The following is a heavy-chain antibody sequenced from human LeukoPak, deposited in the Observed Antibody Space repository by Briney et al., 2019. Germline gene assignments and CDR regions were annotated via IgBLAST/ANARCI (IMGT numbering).Heavy chain of an antibody. Sequence: SETLSLTCAVYGGSFSGYYWSWIRQPPGKGLEWIGEINHSGSTIYNSSLKSRVTISVDTSKNQFSLKLSSVTAADTAVYYCARRDYRKRMDYWGQGTLVTVSS. CDR3: ARRDYRKRMDY. D-gene: IGHD1-14*01. J-gene: IGHJ4*02. CDR2: INHSGST. V-gene: IGHV4-34*01. CDR1: GGSFSGYY.